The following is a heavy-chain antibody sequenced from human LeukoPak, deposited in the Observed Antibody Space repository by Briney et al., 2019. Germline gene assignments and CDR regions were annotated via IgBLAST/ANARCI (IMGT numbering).Heavy chain of an antibody. CDR3: ARSFQSSSTRYPPLGY. J-gene: IGHJ4*02. V-gene: IGHV3-30-3*01. Sequence: GGSLILSCAASGFTFSTYTMYWVRQAPGKGLEWVAIISSDGSKRYYADSVKARFTISRDNSNNTLFLQMDSLRAEDAAVYYCARSFQSSSTRYPPLGYWGQGTLVTVPS. CDR1: GFTFSTYT. D-gene: IGHD6-13*01. CDR2: ISSDGSKR.